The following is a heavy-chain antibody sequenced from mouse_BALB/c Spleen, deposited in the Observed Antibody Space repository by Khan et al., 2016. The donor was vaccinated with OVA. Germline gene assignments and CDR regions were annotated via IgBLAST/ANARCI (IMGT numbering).Heavy chain of an antibody. CDR2: ISSGGDYT. J-gene: IGHJ3*01. CDR3: AIHLTGSFAY. CDR1: GFTFSSYS. D-gene: IGHD4-1*01. V-gene: IGHV5-6*01. Sequence: EVELVESGGDLVKPGGSLKLSCAASGFTFSSYSMSWVRQTPDKRLEWVATISSGGDYTSYPDNVKGRFTISRDNAKNTLYLQMSSLKSEDTAMYYCAIHLTGSFAYWGQGTLVTVSA.